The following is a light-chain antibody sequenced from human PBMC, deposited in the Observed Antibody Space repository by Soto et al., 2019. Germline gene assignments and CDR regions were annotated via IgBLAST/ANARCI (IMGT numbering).Light chain of an antibody. Sequence: DIQRTQSPSTLSASVGGRITITCRASQGISSSLAWYQQKPGKAPKLLIYDASTLQTGVPSRFRGSGSGTEFTLTISSLQSEDFAVYYCQQYDDWPSFGQGTKVDIK. CDR3: QQYDDWPS. J-gene: IGKJ1*01. V-gene: IGKV1-9*01. CDR1: QGISSS. CDR2: DAS.